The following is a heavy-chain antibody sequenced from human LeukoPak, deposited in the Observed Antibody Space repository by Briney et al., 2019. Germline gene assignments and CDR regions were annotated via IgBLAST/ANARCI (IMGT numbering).Heavy chain of an antibody. CDR1: GFTFSSYV. CDR3: AKDHDHENQWFDP. CDR2: INKNGGET. Sequence: PGGSLRLSCAASGFTFSSYVMSWGRQAPGKGLEWVSTINKNGGETYYADSVKGRFTISRDNSRNTLYLQMNSLRAEDTAVYYCAKDHDHENQWFDPWAREPWSPSPQ. D-gene: IGHD2/OR15-2a*01. V-gene: IGHV3-23*01. J-gene: IGHJ5*02.